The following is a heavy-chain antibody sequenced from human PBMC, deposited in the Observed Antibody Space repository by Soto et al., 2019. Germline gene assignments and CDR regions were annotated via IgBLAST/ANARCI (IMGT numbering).Heavy chain of an antibody. CDR1: GFTFSSYW. Sequence: PGGSLRLSCAASGFTFSSYWIHWVRQAQGKGLEWVSRINGDGTSTSHADSVRGRFTISRDNARNSLFLQMNSLRAEDTAVYYCVRVCSTSDCKKFYSCCRGILVTVSS. D-gene: IGHD2-2*01. CDR3: VRVCSTSDCKKFYS. J-gene: IGHJ4*02. CDR2: INGDGTST. V-gene: IGHV3-74*01.